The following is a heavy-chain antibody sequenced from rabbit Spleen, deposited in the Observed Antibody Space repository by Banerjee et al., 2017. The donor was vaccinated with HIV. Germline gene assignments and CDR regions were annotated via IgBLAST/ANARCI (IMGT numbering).Heavy chain of an antibody. D-gene: IGHD1-1*01. CDR2: IYTGSGST. J-gene: IGHJ6*01. CDR3: ARDTSSSFSSYGMDL. CDR1: GFSFSSSYY. V-gene: IGHV1S40*01. Sequence: QSLEESGGGLVKPEGSLTLTCTASGFSFSSSYYMCWVRQAPGKGLEWIGCIYTGSGSTDYASWVNGRFTISKTSSTTMTLQMTSLTAADTATYFCARDTSSSFSSYGMDLWGQGTLVTVS.